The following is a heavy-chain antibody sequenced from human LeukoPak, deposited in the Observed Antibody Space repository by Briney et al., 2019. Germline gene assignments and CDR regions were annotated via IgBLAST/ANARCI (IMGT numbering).Heavy chain of an antibody. CDR2: IYYSGST. CDR3: ARSEYQLLRGSAVDY. V-gene: IGHV4-39*07. J-gene: IGHJ4*02. Sequence: TSSETLSLTCTVSGGSISSSSYYWGWIRQPPGKGLEWIGSIYYSGSTYYNPSLKSRVTISVDTSKNQFSLKLSSVTAADTAVYYCARSEYQLLRGSAVDYWGQGTLVTVSS. CDR1: GGSISSSSYY. D-gene: IGHD2-2*01.